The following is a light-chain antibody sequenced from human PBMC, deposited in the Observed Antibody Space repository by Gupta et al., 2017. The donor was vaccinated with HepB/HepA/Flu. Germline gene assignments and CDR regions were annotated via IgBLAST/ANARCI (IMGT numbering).Light chain of an antibody. V-gene: IGKV1-5*03. CDR3: QHEQSYPIT. CDR2: KAS. J-gene: IGKJ4*01. CDR1: QNMYIW. Sequence: DIQMTQSPSTLSASVGDRVTITCRASQNMYIWLAWYQQKPGKAPKLLIYKASSLESGVPSRFSGSGSETEFTLTISSLQPDDFATYYCQHEQSYPITFGGGTKVDIK.